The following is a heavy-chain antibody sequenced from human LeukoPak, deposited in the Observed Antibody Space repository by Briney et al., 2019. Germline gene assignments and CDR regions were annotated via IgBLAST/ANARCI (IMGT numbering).Heavy chain of an antibody. CDR1: GFTFSSYS. CDR3: ARGHTAVTRHFDF. Sequence: GGSLRLSCAASGFTFSSYSMTWVRQAPGKGLEWVSIISSGSSAIFSADALKGRFTISRGDAKNLLYLDMNSLRAEDTAVYYCARGHTAVTRHFDFWGQGTLVTVSS. J-gene: IGHJ4*02. CDR2: ISSGSSAI. D-gene: IGHD4-17*01. V-gene: IGHV3-21*01.